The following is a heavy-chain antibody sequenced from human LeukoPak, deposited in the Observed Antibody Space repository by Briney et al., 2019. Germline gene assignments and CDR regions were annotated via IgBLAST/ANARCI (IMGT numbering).Heavy chain of an antibody. V-gene: IGHV5-51*01. CDR3: ARQVDIVATYFDY. J-gene: IGHJ4*02. D-gene: IGHD5-12*01. Sequence: GESLKISCKGTGYSFASYWIGWVRQMPGKGLEWMGIIYPGDSDTRYSPSFQGQVTISADKSISTAYLQWSSLKASDTAMYYCARQVDIVATYFDYWGQGTLVTVSS. CDR1: GYSFASYW. CDR2: IYPGDSDT.